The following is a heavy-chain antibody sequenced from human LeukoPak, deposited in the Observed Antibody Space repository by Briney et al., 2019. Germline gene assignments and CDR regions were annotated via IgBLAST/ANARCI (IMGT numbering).Heavy chain of an antibody. V-gene: IGHV3-21*01. CDR1: GFTFSSYS. CDR2: ISSSSSYI. Sequence: GGSLRLSCAASGFTFSSYSMNWVRQAPGKGLEWVSSISSSSSYIYYADSVKGRFTISRDNAKNSLYLQMNSLRAEDTAVYYCARVGRASGYSSGWYPNSLYYGMDVWGQGTTVTVSS. J-gene: IGHJ6*02. D-gene: IGHD6-19*01. CDR3: ARVGRASGYSSGWYPNSLYYGMDV.